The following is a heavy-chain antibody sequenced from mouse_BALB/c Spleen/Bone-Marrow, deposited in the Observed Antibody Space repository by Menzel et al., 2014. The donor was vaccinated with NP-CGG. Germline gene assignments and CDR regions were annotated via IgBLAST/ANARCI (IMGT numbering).Heavy chain of an antibody. CDR3: SRVDWDEAY. D-gene: IGHD4-1*01. CDR2: INPRNGVT. J-gene: IGHJ3*01. V-gene: IGHV1S81*02. Sequence: QVQLQQSGAELVKPGASVKMSCKASGYTFTSYWMHWVKQRPGQGLEWIGDINPRNGVTNFNERFKSKATLTVDKSSSTAYVQLSRLTSEDSAIYYCSRVDWDEAYWGQGTLVTVST. CDR1: GYTFTSYW.